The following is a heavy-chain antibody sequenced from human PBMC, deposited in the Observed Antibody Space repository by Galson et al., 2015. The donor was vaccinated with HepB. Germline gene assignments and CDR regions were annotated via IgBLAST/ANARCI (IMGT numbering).Heavy chain of an antibody. CDR1: GFTFGSYT. J-gene: IGHJ4*02. CDR3: VRDSVWGEDPPNFDN. D-gene: IGHD1-26*01. Sequence: ALRLACAASGFTFGSYTMSWVRQGTRRAVEWVPSTPGSSRCTDYSRTLMGRFTISRDNANNSLFLQLNRLEAEDTAVYFCVRDSVWGEDPPNFDNWGQGTLVAVSS. CDR2: TPGSSRCT. V-gene: IGHV3-21*01.